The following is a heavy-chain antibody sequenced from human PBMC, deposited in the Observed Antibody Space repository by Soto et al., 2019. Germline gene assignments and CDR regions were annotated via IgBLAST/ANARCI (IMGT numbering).Heavy chain of an antibody. CDR1: GFTLSDHY. V-gene: IGHV3-72*01. Sequence: EVQLVESGGGLVQPGGSLRLSCAASGFTLSDHYMDWVRQAPGKGLGWVGRTRNKANSYTTEYAASVKGRFTVSSDDSLNSLYLQMTSLKTEDTAVYYCVRSSHYGSGSWNFDSWGQGTLVTVSS. CDR3: VRSSHYGSGSWNFDS. CDR2: TRNKANSYTT. J-gene: IGHJ4*02. D-gene: IGHD3-10*01.